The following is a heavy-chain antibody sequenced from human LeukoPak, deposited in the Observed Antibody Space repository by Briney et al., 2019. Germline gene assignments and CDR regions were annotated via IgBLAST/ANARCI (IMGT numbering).Heavy chain of an antibody. Sequence: PGRSLRLSCAASGFTFDDYAMHWVRQAPGKGLEWVSGISWNSGSIGYADSVKGRLTISRDNAKNSLYLQMNSLRAEDTAVYYCARGPGGYTGYFDYWGQGTLVTVSS. CDR2: ISWNSGSI. V-gene: IGHV3-9*01. D-gene: IGHD5-12*01. J-gene: IGHJ4*02. CDR1: GFTFDDYA. CDR3: ARGPGGYTGYFDY.